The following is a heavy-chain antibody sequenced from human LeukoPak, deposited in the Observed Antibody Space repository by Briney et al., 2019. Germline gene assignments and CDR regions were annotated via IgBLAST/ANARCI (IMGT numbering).Heavy chain of an antibody. CDR3: ARWGTK. J-gene: IGHJ4*02. D-gene: IGHD3-16*01. V-gene: IGHV1-46*01. CDR1: GYTFSSYH. Sequence: ASVKVSCKASGYTFSSYHIHWVRQAPGQGLEWMGRINPSFNPGVDVTSYAQKFQGRITMTRDISTNTVYMELSSLTSEDTAVYYCARWGTKWGQGTLVTVSS. CDR2: INPSFNPGVDVT.